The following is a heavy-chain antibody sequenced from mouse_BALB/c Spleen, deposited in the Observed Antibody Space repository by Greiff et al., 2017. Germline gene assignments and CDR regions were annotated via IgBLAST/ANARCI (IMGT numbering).Heavy chain of an antibody. D-gene: IGHD1-1*01. CDR2: IYPGNGDT. Sequence: QVQLQQPGAELVKPGASVKMSCKASGYTFTSYNMHWVKQTPGQGLEWIGAIYPGNGDTSYNQKFKGKATLTADKSSSTAYMQLSSLTSEDSAVYYCVSYYYGSLYFDYWGQGTTLTVSS. CDR3: VSYYYGSLYFDY. J-gene: IGHJ2*01. CDR1: GYTFTSYN. V-gene: IGHV1-12*01.